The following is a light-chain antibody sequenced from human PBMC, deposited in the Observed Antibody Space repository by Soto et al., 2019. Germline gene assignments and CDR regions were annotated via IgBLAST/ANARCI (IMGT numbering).Light chain of an antibody. CDR2: LEGSGSY. CDR3: ETWDSNTRV. J-gene: IGLJ3*02. V-gene: IGLV4-60*02. Sequence: QLVLTQSSSASASLGSSVKLTCTLSSGHSSYIIAWHQQQPGKAPRYLMKLEGSGSYNKGSGVPDRFSASSSGADRYLTISHLQFEDEADYYCETWDSNTRVFGGGTKLTVL. CDR1: SGHSSYI.